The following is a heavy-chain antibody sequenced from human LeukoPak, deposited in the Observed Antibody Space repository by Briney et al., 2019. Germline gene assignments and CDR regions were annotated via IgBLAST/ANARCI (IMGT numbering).Heavy chain of an antibody. D-gene: IGHD3-22*01. Sequence: GRSLRLSCAASGFTFSSYGMHWVRQAPGKGLEWVAVISYDGSNKYYADSVKGRFTISRDNSKNTLYLQMNSLRAEDTAVYYCAKEGGNYYDSDAFDIWGQGTMVTVSS. CDR1: GFTFSSYG. CDR2: ISYDGSNK. V-gene: IGHV3-30*18. CDR3: AKEGGNYYDSDAFDI. J-gene: IGHJ3*02.